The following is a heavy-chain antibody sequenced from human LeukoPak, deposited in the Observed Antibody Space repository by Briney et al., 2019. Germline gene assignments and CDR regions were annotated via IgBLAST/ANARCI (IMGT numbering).Heavy chain of an antibody. CDR2: FYSTGST. V-gene: IGHV4-39*01. J-gene: IGHJ4*02. Sequence: SETLSLTCTVSGGSISSSLYYYGCIRQSPGKGLEWIGSFYSTGSTYYNPSLKSPATISVDTSKNKFSLKLSSVTAADTAVYYCARYSSGWYESYWGQGTLVTVSS. CDR3: ARYSSGWYESY. D-gene: IGHD6-19*01. CDR1: GGSISSSLYY.